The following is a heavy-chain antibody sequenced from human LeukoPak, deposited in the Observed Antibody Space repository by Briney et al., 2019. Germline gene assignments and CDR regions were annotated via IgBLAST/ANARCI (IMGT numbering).Heavy chain of an antibody. Sequence: GGSLRLSCAASGFSFGTYGMSWVRQVPGKGLEWVSGINWNGASTVYADSVKGRFTISRDNAKNSLYLQMNSLRAEDTAVYYCARDRSTSCCHYYYYYMDVWGKGTTVTVSS. J-gene: IGHJ6*03. V-gene: IGHV3-20*04. D-gene: IGHD2-2*01. CDR3: ARDRSTSCCHYYYYYMDV. CDR2: INWNGAST. CDR1: GFSFGTYG.